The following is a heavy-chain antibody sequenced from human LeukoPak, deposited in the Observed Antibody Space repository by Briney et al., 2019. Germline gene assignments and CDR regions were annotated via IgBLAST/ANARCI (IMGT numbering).Heavy chain of an antibody. D-gene: IGHD5-18*01. CDR2: IYTSGST. J-gene: IGHJ4*02. V-gene: IGHV4-4*07. CDR1: GGSISSYY. CDR3: ASTTRRGYSYGSLDY. Sequence: SETLSLTYTVSGGSISSYYWSWIRQPAGKGLEWIGRIYTSGSTNYNPSLKSRVTMSVDTSKNQFSLKLSSVTAADTAVYYCASTTRRGYSYGSLDYWGQGTLVTVSS.